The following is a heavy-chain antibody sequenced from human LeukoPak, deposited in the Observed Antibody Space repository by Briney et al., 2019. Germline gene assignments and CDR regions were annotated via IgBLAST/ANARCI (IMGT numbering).Heavy chain of an antibody. CDR3: AIMRDGSNYVGWYFDL. D-gene: IGHD4-11*01. CDR2: IYPGDSDT. CDR1: GYSFTSYW. J-gene: IGHJ2*01. Sequence: KHGESLKISCKGSGYSFTSYWIGWVRQMPGKGLEWMGIIYPGDSDTRYSPSFQGQVTISADKSISTAYLQWSSLKASDTAMYYCAIMRDGSNYVGWYFDLWGRGTLVTVSS. V-gene: IGHV5-51*01.